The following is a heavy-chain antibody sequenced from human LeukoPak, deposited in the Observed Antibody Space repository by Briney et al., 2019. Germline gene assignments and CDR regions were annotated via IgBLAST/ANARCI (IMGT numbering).Heavy chain of an antibody. CDR3: ARLRSRRLLLIGYCSGGSCYFDY. D-gene: IGHD2-15*01. CDR2: IYPGDSDT. Sequence: GESLKISCKGSGYSFTSYWIGWVRQMPGKGLEWMGIIYPGDSDTRYSPSFQGQVTISADKSISTAYLQWSSLKASDTAMYYCARLRSRRLLLIGYCSGGSCYFDYWGQGTLVTVSS. CDR1: GYSFTSYW. J-gene: IGHJ4*02. V-gene: IGHV5-51*01.